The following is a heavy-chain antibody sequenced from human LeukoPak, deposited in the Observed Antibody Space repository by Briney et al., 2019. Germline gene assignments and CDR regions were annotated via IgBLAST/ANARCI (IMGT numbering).Heavy chain of an antibody. Sequence: GGSLRLSCAASGFTVSSNYMSWVRQAPGKGLEWVSVIYSGGSTYYADSVKGRFTISRDNSKNTLYLQMNSLRAEDTAVYYCAKGGLGWYDYFDYWGQGTLVTVSS. CDR3: AKGGLGWYDYFDY. CDR1: GFTVSSNY. J-gene: IGHJ4*02. D-gene: IGHD6-19*01. V-gene: IGHV3-66*01. CDR2: IYSGGST.